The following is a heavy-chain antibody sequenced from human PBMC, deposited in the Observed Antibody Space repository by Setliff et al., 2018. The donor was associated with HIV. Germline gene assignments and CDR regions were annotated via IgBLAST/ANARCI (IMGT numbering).Heavy chain of an antibody. J-gene: IGHJ5*02. Sequence: VKVSCKASGYTFTRYDINWVRQATGQGLEWMGWISVYNGHTNFAQKLQDRVTMTTDTSTSTAYMELRSLRSDDTAIYYCARDIGITTTGKGWFEPWGQGTQVTVSS. CDR3: ARDIGITTTGKGWFEP. CDR2: ISVYNGHT. CDR1: GYTFTRYD. D-gene: IGHD1-1*01. V-gene: IGHV1-18*01.